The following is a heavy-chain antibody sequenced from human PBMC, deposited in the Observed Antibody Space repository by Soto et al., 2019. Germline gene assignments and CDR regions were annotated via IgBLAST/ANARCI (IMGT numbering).Heavy chain of an antibody. CDR1: GGSISSGGYY. CDR3: AREYCSSTSCDLFDI. J-gene: IGHJ3*02. Sequence: QVQLQESGPGLVKPSQTLSLTCTVSGGSISSGGYYWSWIRQHPGKGLEWIGYIYYSGSTYYNPSLKSLITISVATSKNQCSLKLSSVTAADTAVYYCAREYCSSTSCDLFDIWGQGTMVTVSS. V-gene: IGHV4-31*01. D-gene: IGHD2-2*01. CDR2: IYYSGST.